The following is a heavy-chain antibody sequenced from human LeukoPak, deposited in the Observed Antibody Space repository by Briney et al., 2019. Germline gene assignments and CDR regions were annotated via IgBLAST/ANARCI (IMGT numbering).Heavy chain of an antibody. V-gene: IGHV1-3*01. D-gene: IGHD3-3*01. Sequence: ASVKVSCKASGYTFTSYAMHWVRQAPGQRLEWMGWINAGNGNTKYSQKFQGRVTITRDTPASTAYMELSSLRSEDTAVYYCARGARKYDFWSGYYTPFDYWGQGTLVTVSS. CDR2: INAGNGNT. J-gene: IGHJ4*02. CDR3: ARGARKYDFWSGYYTPFDY. CDR1: GYTFTSYA.